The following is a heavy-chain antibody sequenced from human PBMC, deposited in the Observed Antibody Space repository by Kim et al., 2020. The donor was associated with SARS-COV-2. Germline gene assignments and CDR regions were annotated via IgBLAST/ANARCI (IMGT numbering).Heavy chain of an antibody. D-gene: IGHD3-3*01. Sequence: SETLSLTCTVSGGSISSGGYYWSWIRQHPGKGLEWIGYIYYSGSTYYNPSLKGRVTISVDTSKNQFSLKLSSVTAAATAGYYCARATTTFFGVVSGFDYWGQGTLVTVSS. V-gene: IGHV4-31*03. CDR2: IYYSGST. CDR1: GGSISSGGYY. CDR3: ARATTTFFGVVSGFDY. J-gene: IGHJ4*02.